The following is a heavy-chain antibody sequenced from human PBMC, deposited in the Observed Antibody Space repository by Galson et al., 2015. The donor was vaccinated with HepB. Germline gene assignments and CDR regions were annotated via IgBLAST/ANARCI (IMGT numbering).Heavy chain of an antibody. D-gene: IGHD3-9*01. Sequence: SVKVSCKASGYTFTTYGINWVRQAPGQGLEWMGWISGYNGDTNSAQKFQGRVTMTTDTSTNTAYMELRSLRSDDTAVYYCARGRGNYYDILTGHRRPYDNGMDVWGRGTTVTVSS. J-gene: IGHJ6*02. V-gene: IGHV1-18*04. CDR1: GYTFTTYG. CDR2: ISGYNGDT. CDR3: ARGRGNYYDILTGHRRPYDNGMDV.